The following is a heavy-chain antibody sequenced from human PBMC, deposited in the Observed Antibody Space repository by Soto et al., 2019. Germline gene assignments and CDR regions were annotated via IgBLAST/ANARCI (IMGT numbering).Heavy chain of an antibody. Sequence: ASVKVFCKASGYTFTRYTMNWVRQAPGQRLEWMGWINPDNGNTKSSQKFQDRVIITRDTSASTAYMDLSSLRSEDTAVYYCARGIEIGQLEPLGQGTLVTVSS. CDR3: ARGIEIGQLEP. J-gene: IGHJ5*02. V-gene: IGHV1-3*01. CDR1: GYTFTRYT. CDR2: INPDNGNT. D-gene: IGHD1-26*01.